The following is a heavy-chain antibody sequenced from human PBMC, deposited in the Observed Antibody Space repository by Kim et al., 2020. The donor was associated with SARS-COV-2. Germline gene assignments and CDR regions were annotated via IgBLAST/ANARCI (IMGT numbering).Heavy chain of an antibody. CDR2: INPNSGAT. D-gene: IGHD3-22*01. CDR1: GYTFTGYY. Sequence: ASVKVSCKASGYTFTGYYMHWVRQAPGQGLEWMGRINPNSGATNYAQNFQGRVTMTMDTSISTAYMELSGVTSDDTAIYYCARELDHDSRGCLLDYWGQGTLLSVSS. CDR3: ARELDHDSRGCLLDY. V-gene: IGHV1-2*06. J-gene: IGHJ4*02.